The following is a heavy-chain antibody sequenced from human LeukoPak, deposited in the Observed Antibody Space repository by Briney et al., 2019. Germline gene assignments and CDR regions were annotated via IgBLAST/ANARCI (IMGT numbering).Heavy chain of an antibody. Sequence: SVKVSCKASGGTFSSYAISWVRQAPGQGLGWMGGIIPIFGTANYAQKFQGRVTITADESTSTAYMELSSLRSEDTAVYYCARESVTFSSGWSFDYWGQGTLVTVSS. V-gene: IGHV1-69*13. D-gene: IGHD6-19*01. J-gene: IGHJ4*02. CDR1: GGTFSSYA. CDR3: ARESVTFSSGWSFDY. CDR2: IIPIFGTA.